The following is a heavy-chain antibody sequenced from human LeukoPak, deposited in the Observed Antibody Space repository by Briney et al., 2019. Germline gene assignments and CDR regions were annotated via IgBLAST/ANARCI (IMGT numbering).Heavy chain of an antibody. CDR1: GGSISSGGSY. Sequence: SETLSLTCTVSGGSISSGGSYCSWIRQHPGKCLEWIVYIYYSGSAYYNPTLKSRITISVDTSKNQFSLKLSSVTAADTAVYYCARVPVLSHYYYYGMDVWGQRTTVTVSS. CDR3: ARVPVLSHYYYYGMDV. CDR2: IYYSGSA. V-gene: IGHV4-31*03. J-gene: IGHJ6*02.